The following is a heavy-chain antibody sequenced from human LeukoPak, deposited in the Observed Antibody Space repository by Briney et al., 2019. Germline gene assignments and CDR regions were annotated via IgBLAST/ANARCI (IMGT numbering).Heavy chain of an antibody. CDR1: GGSFSGYY. CDR2: INHSGST. V-gene: IGHV4-34*01. CDR3: ARDPGYCTSALCYAGIRFDP. J-gene: IGHJ5*02. D-gene: IGHD2-2*01. Sequence: KPSETLSLTCAVYGGSFSGYYWSWIRQPPGKGLEWIGEINHSGSTNYNPSLKSRVTISVDTSKNQFSLKLSSVTAADTAVYYCARDPGYCTSALCYAGIRFDPWGQGTLVTVSS.